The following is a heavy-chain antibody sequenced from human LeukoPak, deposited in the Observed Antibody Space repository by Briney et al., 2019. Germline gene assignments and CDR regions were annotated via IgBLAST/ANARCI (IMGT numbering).Heavy chain of an antibody. CDR2: ISAYNGNT. Sequence: ASVKVSCKASGYTFISYDISWVRQAPGQGLEWMGWISAYNGNTNYAQKLQGRVTMTTNTSTSTAYMELRSLRSDDTAVYYCARYQDYYHISGMGQWGKGNLVTVSS. J-gene: IGHJ1*01. V-gene: IGHV1-18*01. CDR3: ARYQDYYHISGMGQ. CDR1: GYTFISYD. D-gene: IGHD3-22*01.